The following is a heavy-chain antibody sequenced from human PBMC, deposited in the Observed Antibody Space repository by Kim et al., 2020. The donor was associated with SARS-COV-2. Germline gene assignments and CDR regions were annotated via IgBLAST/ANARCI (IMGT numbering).Heavy chain of an antibody. D-gene: IGHD6-13*01. CDR2: ISAYNGNT. CDR3: ARDGGIAAAGTVYYYGMDV. V-gene: IGHV1-18*04. CDR1: GYTFTSYG. J-gene: IGHJ6*02. Sequence: ASVKVSCKASGYTFTSYGISWVRQAPGQGLEWMGWISAYNGNTNYAQKLQGRVTMATDTSTSTAYMELRSLRSDDTAVYYCARDGGIAAAGTVYYYGMDVWGQGTTVTVSS.